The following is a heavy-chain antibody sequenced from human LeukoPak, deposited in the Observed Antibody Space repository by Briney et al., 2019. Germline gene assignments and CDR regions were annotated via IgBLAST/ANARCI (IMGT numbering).Heavy chain of an antibody. CDR2: MNPNSGST. V-gene: IGHV1-8*01. D-gene: IGHD1-26*01. Sequence: ASVKVSCKASGYTFTSYDINWVRQATGQGLEWMGWMNPNSGSTGYAQKFQGRVTMTRNTSISTAYMELSSLRSEDTAVYYCARWGVGATSPLFPPNWFDPWGQGTLVTVSS. J-gene: IGHJ5*02. CDR1: GYTFTSYD. CDR3: ARWGVGATSPLFPPNWFDP.